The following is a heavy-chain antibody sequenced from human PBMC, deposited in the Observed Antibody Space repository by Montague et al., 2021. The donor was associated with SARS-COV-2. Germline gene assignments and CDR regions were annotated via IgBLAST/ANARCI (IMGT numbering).Heavy chain of an antibody. D-gene: IGHD6-13*01. V-gene: IGHV2-70*01. CDR2: XXWXXXX. Sequence: PALVKPTQTLTLTCTFSGFSLSTSGMCVSWIRQPPGKALEWLALXXWXXXXYXSTSLKTRLTISKDTSKNQVVLTMTNMDPVDTATYYCARIDSSSWPNFDYWGQGTLATVSS. J-gene: IGHJ4*02. CDR3: ARIDSSSWPNFDY. CDR1: GFSLSTSGMC.